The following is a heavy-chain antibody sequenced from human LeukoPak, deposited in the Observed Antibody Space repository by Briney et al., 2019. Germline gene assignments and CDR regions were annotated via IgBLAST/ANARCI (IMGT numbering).Heavy chain of an antibody. D-gene: IGHD5-18*01. J-gene: IGHJ4*02. V-gene: IGHV3-7*01. Sequence: GGSLRLSCAASGFTFSSYWMTWVRRAPGKGLEWVANIKQDGSEKYYVDSVKGRFTISRDNAKNSLYLQMNSLRAEDTALYYCATHRGYSYGTAEDFDYWGQGTLVTVSS. CDR3: ATHRGYSYGTAEDFDY. CDR1: GFTFSSYW. CDR2: IKQDGSEK.